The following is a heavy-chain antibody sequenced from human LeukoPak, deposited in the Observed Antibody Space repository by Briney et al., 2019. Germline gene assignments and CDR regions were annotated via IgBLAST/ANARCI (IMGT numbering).Heavy chain of an antibody. CDR2: ISFTGIT. CDR1: GGSISSPNYY. CDR3: ARVRDAFDI. V-gene: IGHV4-39*07. Sequence: SETLSLSCTVSGGSISSPNYYWGWIRQPPGKVLESIGTISFTGITYYNPSLKSRVTISVDTSKNQFSLNLSSVTAADTAVYYCARVRDAFDIWGQGTMVTVSS. J-gene: IGHJ3*02.